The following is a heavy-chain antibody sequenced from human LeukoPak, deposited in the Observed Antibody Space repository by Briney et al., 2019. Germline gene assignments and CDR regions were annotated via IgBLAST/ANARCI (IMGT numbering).Heavy chain of an antibody. D-gene: IGHD2-15*01. J-gene: IGHJ6*03. Sequence: GGSLRLSCTVSGFTLSSYEMSWIRQAPGKGLEWVSSIDYDGGSGHYADSVKGRFTISRDNSKNTLYLQMNSLRAEDTAVYYCAKDCRTGDYYYYYMDVWGKGTTVTVSS. CDR1: GFTLSSYE. CDR2: IDYDGGSG. V-gene: IGHV3-23*01. CDR3: AKDCRTGDYYYYYMDV.